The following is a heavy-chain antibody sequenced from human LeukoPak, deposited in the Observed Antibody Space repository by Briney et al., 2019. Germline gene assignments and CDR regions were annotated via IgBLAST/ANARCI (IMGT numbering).Heavy chain of an antibody. CDR3: ATTVAGTRNAFDI. J-gene: IGHJ3*02. Sequence: GGSLRLSCAASGFTVSSNYMSWVRQAPGKGLEWVSVIYSSGNTYYADSVKGRFTISRDNSKNTLYLQMNSLRAEDTAVYYCATTVAGTRNAFDIWGQGTMVTVSS. CDR2: IYSSGNT. D-gene: IGHD6-19*01. CDR1: GFTVSSNY. V-gene: IGHV3-66*01.